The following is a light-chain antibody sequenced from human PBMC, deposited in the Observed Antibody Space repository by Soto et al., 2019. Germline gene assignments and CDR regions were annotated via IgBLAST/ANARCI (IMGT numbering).Light chain of an antibody. CDR2: KDN. J-gene: IGLJ2*01. CDR1: SGSIASNY. CDR3: QSYDSSTVV. Sequence: NFMLTQPHSVSESPGKTVTISCTRSSGSIASNYVQWYQQRPGSAPTAVISKDNQRPSGVPDRFSGSVDTSSNSASLTISGLKTEDEADYYCQSYDSSTVVFGGGTKLTV. V-gene: IGLV6-57*04.